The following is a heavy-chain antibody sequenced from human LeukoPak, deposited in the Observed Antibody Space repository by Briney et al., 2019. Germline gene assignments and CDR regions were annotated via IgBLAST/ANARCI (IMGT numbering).Heavy chain of an antibody. CDR3: ARVGYYSSSYAFDI. D-gene: IGHD6-13*01. Sequence: PGGSLRLSCAASGFTFSSYAMHWVRQAPGKGLEWVAVISYDGSNKYYADSVKGRFTISRDNSKNTLYLQMNSLRAEDTAVYYCARVGYYSSSYAFDIWGQGTMVTVSS. CDR2: ISYDGSNK. J-gene: IGHJ3*02. V-gene: IGHV3-30-3*01. CDR1: GFTFSSYA.